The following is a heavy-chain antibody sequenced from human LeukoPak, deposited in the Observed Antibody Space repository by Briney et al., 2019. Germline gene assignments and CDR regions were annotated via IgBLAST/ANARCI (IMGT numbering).Heavy chain of an antibody. Sequence: ASVKVSCKSSGYTFTSYGICWVRQAPGQGLEWMGWISAYNGNTNYAQKLQGRVTMTTDTSTSTAYMELRSLRSDDTAVYYCARVQVRWELLPAFDYWGQGTLVTVSS. CDR2: ISAYNGNT. V-gene: IGHV1-18*01. CDR1: GYTFTSYG. D-gene: IGHD1-26*01. J-gene: IGHJ4*02. CDR3: ARVQVRWELLPAFDY.